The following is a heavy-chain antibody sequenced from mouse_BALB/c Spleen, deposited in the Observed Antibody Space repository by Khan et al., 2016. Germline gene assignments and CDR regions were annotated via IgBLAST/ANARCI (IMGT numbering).Heavy chain of an antibody. CDR2: IDPYYGGN. V-gene: IGHV1-39*01. CDR3: SRVYGNPYYYAMDY. J-gene: IGHJ4*01. Sequence: VQLQQSGPELEKPGASVKISCKASGYSFTGYNMNWVKQSNGKSREWIGNIDPYYGGNSYNQKFKGKATLTVDKSSSTAYIQLKSLTSEDSAVYYFSRVYGNPYYYAMDYWGPGSSVTVSS. CDR1: GYSFTGYN. D-gene: IGHD2-10*02.